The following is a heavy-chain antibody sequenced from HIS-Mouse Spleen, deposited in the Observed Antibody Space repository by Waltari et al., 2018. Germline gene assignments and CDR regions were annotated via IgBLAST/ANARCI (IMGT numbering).Heavy chain of an antibody. D-gene: IGHD6-13*01. CDR3: AREIPYSSSWYDWYFDL. CDR1: GGSISSSSYS. Sequence: QLQLQESGPGLVKPSETLSLPCTVSGGSISSSSYSWGWIRQPPGKGLEWIGSIYYSGGTSSNPALKSRVTKSVDTSKNQFSLKLSSVTAADTAVYYCAREIPYSSSWYDWYFDLWGRGTLVTVSS. CDR2: IYYSGGT. V-gene: IGHV4-39*07. J-gene: IGHJ2*01.